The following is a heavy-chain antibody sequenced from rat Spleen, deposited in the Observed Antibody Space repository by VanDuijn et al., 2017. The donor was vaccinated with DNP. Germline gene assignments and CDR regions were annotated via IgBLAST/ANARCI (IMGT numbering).Heavy chain of an antibody. V-gene: IGHV5-27*01. CDR2: ISSDGGST. CDR1: GFTFSNYY. D-gene: IGHD1-4*01. Sequence: EVQLVESGGGLVQPGRSLKLSCAASGFTFSNYYMAWVRQAPAKGLEWVAYISSDGGSTYYRDSLKGRITISRDNAKSTLYLQMDSLRSEDTATYYCTTGAGSPWGQGTSVTVSS. J-gene: IGHJ4*01. CDR3: TTGAGSP.